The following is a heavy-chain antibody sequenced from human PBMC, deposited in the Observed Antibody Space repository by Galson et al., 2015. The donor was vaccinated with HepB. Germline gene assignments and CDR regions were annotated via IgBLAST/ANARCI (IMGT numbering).Heavy chain of an antibody. CDR2: ISYDGSNK. J-gene: IGHJ4*02. V-gene: IGHV3-30-3*01. CDR1: GFTFSSYA. D-gene: IGHD5-18*01. Sequence: SLRLSCAASGFTFSSYAMHWVRQAPGKGLEWVAVISYDGSNKYYADSVKGRFTISRDNSKNTLYLQMNSLRAEDTAVYYCARDAQLWSSYAFDYWGQGTLVTVSS. CDR3: ARDAQLWSSYAFDY.